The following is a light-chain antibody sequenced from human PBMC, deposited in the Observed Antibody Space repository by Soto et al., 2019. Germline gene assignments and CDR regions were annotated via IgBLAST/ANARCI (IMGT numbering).Light chain of an antibody. CDR2: GAS. CDR3: QQYNHWRT. J-gene: IGKJ1*01. CDR1: QSIRTF. V-gene: IGKV3-15*01. Sequence: ESVLTQSPATLSLSPGERATLSCRASQSIRTFLAWYQHRPGQAPRLLIYGASTRATGIPARFSGSGSGTEFTLTISSLESEDFAVDYCQQYNHWRTFGQVTKV.